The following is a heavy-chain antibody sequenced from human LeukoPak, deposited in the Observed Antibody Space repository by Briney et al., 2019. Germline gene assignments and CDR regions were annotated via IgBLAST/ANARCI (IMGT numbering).Heavy chain of an antibody. CDR1: GGSISSYY. Sequence: SETLSLTCTVSGGSISSYYWSWIRQPPGKGLEWIGYIYYSGSTNYNPSLKSRVTISVDTSKNQFSLKLSSVTAADTAVYFCVKGSSTYSITSYWYFDLWGRGTLVTVSS. D-gene: IGHD6-13*01. V-gene: IGHV4-59*01. CDR3: VKGSSTYSITSYWYFDL. J-gene: IGHJ2*01. CDR2: IYYSGST.